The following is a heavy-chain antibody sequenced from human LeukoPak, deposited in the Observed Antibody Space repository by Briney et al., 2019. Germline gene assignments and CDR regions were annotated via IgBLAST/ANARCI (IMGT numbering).Heavy chain of an antibody. J-gene: IGHJ5*02. D-gene: IGHD4-23*01. CDR2: MNPNSGNT. CDR1: GYTFTSYD. CDR3: ARGGFYGGDNWFDP. V-gene: IGHV1-8*01. Sequence: GASVKVSCKASGYTFTSYDINWVRQATGQGLEWTGWMNPNSGNTGYAQKFQGRVTMTRNTSISTAYMELSSLRSEDTAVYYCARGGFYGGDNWFDPWGQGTLVTVSS.